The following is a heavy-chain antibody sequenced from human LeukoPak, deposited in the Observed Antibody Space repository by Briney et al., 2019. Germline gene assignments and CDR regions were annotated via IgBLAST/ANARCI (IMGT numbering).Heavy chain of an antibody. CDR2: INIKMGGA. D-gene: IGHD3-10*01. CDR1: GYTITGYY. CDR3: ASLGDGYGSGSYLPFDF. Sequence: AAAKVSCKASGYTITGYYLHWVRQTPGQGLECMGWINIKMGGAKYAQQFQRRVTMTRDTSISTAYMERTGLRSDDTAVFYCASLGDGYGSGSYLPFDFWGQGTLGT. V-gene: IGHV1-2*02. J-gene: IGHJ4*02.